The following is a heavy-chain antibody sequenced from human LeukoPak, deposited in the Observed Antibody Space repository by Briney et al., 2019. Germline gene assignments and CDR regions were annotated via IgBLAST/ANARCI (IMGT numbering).Heavy chain of an antibody. Sequence: GGSLRLSCAASGFTFDDYVMHWVRQAPGKGLEWVSGISWNSGSIGYADSVKGRFTISRDNAKNSLYLQMNSLRAEDTALYYCAKDRFGSYGYFDYWGQGTLVTVSS. CDR3: AKDRFGSYGYFDY. CDR1: GFTFDDYV. V-gene: IGHV3-9*01. J-gene: IGHJ4*02. D-gene: IGHD5-18*01. CDR2: ISWNSGSI.